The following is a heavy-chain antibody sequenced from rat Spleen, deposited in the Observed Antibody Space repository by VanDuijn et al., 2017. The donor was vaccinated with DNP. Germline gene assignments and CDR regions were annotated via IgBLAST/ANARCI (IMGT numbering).Heavy chain of an antibody. Sequence: EVQLVESGGGLVQPGNSLKLSCAASGFTFSDYAMAWVRQSPKKGLEWVATISTTDDFTYYRDSVKGRFTISRDDAKSTLYLQMNSLRSEDTATYYCTREGTGTGYFDYWGQGVMVTVSS. V-gene: IGHV5S23*01. CDR3: TREGTGTGYFDY. J-gene: IGHJ2*01. CDR2: ISTTDDFT. D-gene: IGHD5-1*01. CDR1: GFTFSDYA.